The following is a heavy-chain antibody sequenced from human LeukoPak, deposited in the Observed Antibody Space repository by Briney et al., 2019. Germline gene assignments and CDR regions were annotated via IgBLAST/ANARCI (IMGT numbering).Heavy chain of an antibody. Sequence: SETLSLTCTVSGGSISSSSYYWGWLRQPPGKGPEWIGTIYYVGDTYYNPSLQSRVTISVDTSKNQFSLKLSSVTAADTAVYYCARSPGSRYAYDDYWGQGTLVTVSS. J-gene: IGHJ4*02. CDR1: GGSISSSSYY. CDR2: IYYVGDT. D-gene: IGHD6-13*01. V-gene: IGHV4-39*01. CDR3: ARSPGSRYAYDDY.